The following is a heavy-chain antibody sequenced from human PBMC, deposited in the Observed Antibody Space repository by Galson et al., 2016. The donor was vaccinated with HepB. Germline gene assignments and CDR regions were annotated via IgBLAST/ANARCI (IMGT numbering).Heavy chain of an antibody. V-gene: IGHV1-18*04. D-gene: IGHD2-8*01. CDR2: IAGSNGYT. J-gene: IGHJ6*03. Sequence: SVKVSCKASGYMFRTYGITWVRQAPGHGLEYMGWIAGSNGYTTYIERLQGRVTMTIDTSKSNAYMELKSLRSDDTAVYYCARTWRMDGNYFYMDVWGNGTTVTVSS. CDR3: ARTWRMDGNYFYMDV. CDR1: GYMFRTYG.